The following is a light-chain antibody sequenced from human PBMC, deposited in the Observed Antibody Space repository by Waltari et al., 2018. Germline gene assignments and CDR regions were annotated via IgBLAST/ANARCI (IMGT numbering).Light chain of an antibody. V-gene: IGKV4-1*01. J-gene: IGKJ2*01. CDR3: QQYYITPYT. Sequence: DIVMTQSPDSLAVSLGERATTNCKSSPSVLYSSNNKNQLAWYQQKPGQPPKLLIYWASTRESGVPDRFSGSGSGTDFTLTISSLQAEDVAVYYCQQYYITPYTFGQGTKLEIK. CDR1: PSVLYSSNNKNQ. CDR2: WAS.